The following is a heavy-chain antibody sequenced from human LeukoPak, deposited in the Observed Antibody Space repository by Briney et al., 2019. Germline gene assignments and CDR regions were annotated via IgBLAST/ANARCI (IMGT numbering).Heavy chain of an antibody. J-gene: IGHJ4*02. CDR2: ITGSGDST. V-gene: IGHV3-23*01. Sequence: GGSLRLSCAASGFTFSSYAMSWVRQAPGKGLEWVSAITGSGDSTYYADSVKGRFTISRDNSKNTLYLQMNSLRAEDTAVYYCAKVISVAGKGGFDYWGQGTLVTVSS. D-gene: IGHD6-19*01. CDR1: GFTFSSYA. CDR3: AKVISVAGKGGFDY.